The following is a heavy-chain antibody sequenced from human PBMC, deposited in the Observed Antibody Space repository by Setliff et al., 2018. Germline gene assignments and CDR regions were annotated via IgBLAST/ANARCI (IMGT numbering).Heavy chain of an antibody. D-gene: IGHD3-9*01. J-gene: IGHJ4*02. V-gene: IGHV3-30*02. Sequence: PGGSLRLSCAASALTFSNYGIHWVRQAPGKGLEWVAFIRNDGSEKFHADPVKGRFTVSRDNSKNTVFLQMNSLTTDDTAVYYCAKVDQFDLEGLDYWGQGALVTVSS. CDR2: IRNDGSEK. CDR3: AKVDQFDLEGLDY. CDR1: ALTFSNYG.